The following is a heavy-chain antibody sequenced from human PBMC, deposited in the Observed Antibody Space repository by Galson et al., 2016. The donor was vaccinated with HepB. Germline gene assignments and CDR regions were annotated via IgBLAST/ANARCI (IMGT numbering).Heavy chain of an antibody. Sequence: SVKVSCKASKYTFTVYYIHWVRQASGQGLEWMGWISPNSGGTNYAQKFQGRVTMTRDTSITTAYMELSSLRSDDTAVYYCAREAAPGDDYSLAYWGQGTLVTVSS. CDR2: ISPNSGGT. D-gene: IGHD4-11*01. V-gene: IGHV1-2*02. CDR3: AREAAPGDDYSLAY. J-gene: IGHJ4*02. CDR1: KYTFTVYY.